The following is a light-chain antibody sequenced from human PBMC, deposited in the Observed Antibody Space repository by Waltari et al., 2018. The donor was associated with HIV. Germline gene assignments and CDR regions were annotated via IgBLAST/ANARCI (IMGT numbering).Light chain of an antibody. V-gene: IGKV1-5*03. CDR3: QQYNSYSVT. J-gene: IGKJ1*01. CDR2: KAS. Sequence: DIQMTQSPSTLSASVGDRVTITCRASQSISSWLAWYQQKPGKAPKLLIYKASNLKSGVPSRFSGSGSGTEFTLTISSLQPDDFATYYCQQYNSYSVTFGQGTKVEIK. CDR1: QSISSW.